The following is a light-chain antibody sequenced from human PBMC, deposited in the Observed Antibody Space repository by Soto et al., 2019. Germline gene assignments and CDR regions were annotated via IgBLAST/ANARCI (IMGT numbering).Light chain of an antibody. CDR3: SSYARNRDVI. CDR1: SSDVDYYNY. Sequence: QSALTQPASVSGSPGQSITISCTGTSSDVDYYNYVSWYQQHPGKAPKLMIYEVSNRPSGVSNRFSGSKSGNTASLTISGLKAEDGADYYCSSYARNRDVIVGGGTALTV. J-gene: IGLJ2*01. V-gene: IGLV2-14*01. CDR2: EVS.